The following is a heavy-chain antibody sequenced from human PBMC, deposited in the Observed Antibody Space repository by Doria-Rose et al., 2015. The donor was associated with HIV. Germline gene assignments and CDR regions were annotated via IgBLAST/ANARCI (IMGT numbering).Heavy chain of an antibody. CDR3: ARDLRYCSSTSCDDAFGI. D-gene: IGHD2-2*01. J-gene: IGHJ3*02. V-gene: IGHV1-2*02. CDR1: GYY. Sequence: GYYMHWVRQAPGQGLEWMGWINPNSGDTNSAQKFQDRVTMTRDTSIDTAYMELSRLRSDDTAVYYCARDLRYCSSTSCDDAFGIWGQGTMVTVSS. CDR2: INPNSGDT.